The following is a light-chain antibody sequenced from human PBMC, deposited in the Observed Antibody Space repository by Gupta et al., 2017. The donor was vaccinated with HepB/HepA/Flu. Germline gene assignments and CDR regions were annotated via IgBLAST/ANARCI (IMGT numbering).Light chain of an antibody. Sequence: GAPGQRVTISCTGSSSNIGAGYDVHWYQQLPGTAPKLLIYGNSNRPSGVPDRFSGSKSGTSASLAITGLQAEDEADYYCQSYDSSLSGWVFGGGTKLTVL. CDR3: QSYDSSLSGWV. CDR1: SSNIGAGYD. J-gene: IGLJ3*02. V-gene: IGLV1-40*01. CDR2: GNS.